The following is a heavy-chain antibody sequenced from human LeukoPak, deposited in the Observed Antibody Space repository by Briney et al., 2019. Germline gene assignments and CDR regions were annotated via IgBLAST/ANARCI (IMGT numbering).Heavy chain of an antibody. V-gene: IGHV3-23*01. CDR3: VREDTPATANY. D-gene: IGHD2-21*02. CDR1: GFTVSSNY. Sequence: GGSLRLSCAASGFTVSSNYMSWVRQTAGKGLEWVSAISGGGDITYYADSVKGRFTISRDNSKDTLFLQMHSLRPGDTAVYYCVREDTPATANYWGQGTLVTISS. J-gene: IGHJ4*02. CDR2: ISGGGDIT.